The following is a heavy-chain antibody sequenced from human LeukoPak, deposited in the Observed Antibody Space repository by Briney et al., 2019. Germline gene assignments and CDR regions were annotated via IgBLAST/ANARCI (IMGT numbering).Heavy chain of an antibody. CDR2: TRNKANRYTT. CDR3: ARAGDYYSTRDY. CDR1: GFTFSSYA. V-gene: IGHV3-72*01. J-gene: IGHJ4*02. D-gene: IGHD3-22*01. Sequence: GGSLRLSCAASGFTFSSYAMSWVRQAPGKGLEWVGRTRNKANRYTTEYAASVKGRFTISRDDSKNSLYLQMNSLKTDDTAVYYCARAGDYYSTRDYWGQGTLVTVSS.